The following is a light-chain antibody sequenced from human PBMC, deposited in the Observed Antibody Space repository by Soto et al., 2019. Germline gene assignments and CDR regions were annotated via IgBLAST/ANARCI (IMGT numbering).Light chain of an antibody. CDR3: QQYGSSPLFT. J-gene: IGKJ2*01. CDR1: QSVSSSD. Sequence: EIVLTQPPGTLSLSPGERATLSCRASQSVSSSDLAWYQQKPGQAPRLLIYGASSRATGIPDRFSGSGSGTDFTLTISRLEPEDFAVYYCQQYGSSPLFTFGQGTKLEIK. V-gene: IGKV3-20*01. CDR2: GAS.